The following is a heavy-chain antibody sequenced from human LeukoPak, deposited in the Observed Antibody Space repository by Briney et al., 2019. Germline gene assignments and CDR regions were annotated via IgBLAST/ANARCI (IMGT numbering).Heavy chain of an antibody. CDR2: TYYRSKWYN. CDR3: ARGGYSSDWRPFDY. V-gene: IGHV6-1*01. D-gene: IGHD6-19*01. Sequence: SQTLSLTCAISGDSVSSNSAAWNWIRQSPSRGLEWLGRTYYRSKWYNDYAVSVKSRITINPDTSKNQFSLQLNSATPEDTAVYYCARGGYSSDWRPFDYWGQGTLVTVSS. J-gene: IGHJ4*02. CDR1: GDSVSSNSAA.